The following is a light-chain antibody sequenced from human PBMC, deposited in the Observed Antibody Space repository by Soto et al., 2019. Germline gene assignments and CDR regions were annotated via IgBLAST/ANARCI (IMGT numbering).Light chain of an antibody. CDR3: QQRAGSST. Sequence: EIVLTQSPVTLSLSPGERATLSCRASQSVTYHLAWYQQKPGQAPRLLIYDASRRATGIPARFSGSGSGTDFTLTLSSLEPEDFAVYYCQQRAGSSTFGQGTRLEIK. V-gene: IGKV3-11*01. CDR2: DAS. CDR1: QSVTYH. J-gene: IGKJ5*01.